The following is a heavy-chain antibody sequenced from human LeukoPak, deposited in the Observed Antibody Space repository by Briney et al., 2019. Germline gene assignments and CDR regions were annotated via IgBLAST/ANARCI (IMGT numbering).Heavy chain of an antibody. CDR3: ARATLTYYYGSGTHALGY. CDR1: GYTFTGYY. J-gene: IGHJ4*02. Sequence: ASVKVSCKASGYTFTGYYMHWVRQAPGQGLEWMGWINPNSGGTNYAQKFQGWVTMTRDTSISTAYMELSRLRSDDTAVYYCARATLTYYYGSGTHALGYWGQGTLVTVSS. D-gene: IGHD3-10*01. CDR2: INPNSGGT. V-gene: IGHV1-2*04.